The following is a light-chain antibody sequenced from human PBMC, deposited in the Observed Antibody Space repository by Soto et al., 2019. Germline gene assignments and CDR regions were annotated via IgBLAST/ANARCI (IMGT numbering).Light chain of an antibody. Sequence: QSALTQPASVSGSPGQSITISCTGTSSDVGGYNYVSWYQQHPGKAPKLMIFDVSNRPSGVSNRFSGSKSGNTASLTISGVQAEEGADYYCSSYTSSSTLYVFGTGTKLTVL. V-gene: IGLV2-14*01. J-gene: IGLJ1*01. CDR1: SSDVGGYNY. CDR2: DVS. CDR3: SSYTSSSTLYV.